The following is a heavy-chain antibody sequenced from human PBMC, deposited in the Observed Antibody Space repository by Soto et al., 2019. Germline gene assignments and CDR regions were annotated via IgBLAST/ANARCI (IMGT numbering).Heavy chain of an antibody. CDR1: GFTFSSYA. V-gene: IGHV3-30-3*01. Sequence: PGGSLRLSCAASGFTFSSYAMHWVRQAPGKGLEWVAVISYDGSNKYYADSVKGRFTISRDNSKNSLYLQMSSLRAEDTAVYYCARDSGYSYGPLDYWGQGTLVTVSS. J-gene: IGHJ4*02. CDR3: ARDSGYSYGPLDY. CDR2: ISYDGSNK. D-gene: IGHD5-18*01.